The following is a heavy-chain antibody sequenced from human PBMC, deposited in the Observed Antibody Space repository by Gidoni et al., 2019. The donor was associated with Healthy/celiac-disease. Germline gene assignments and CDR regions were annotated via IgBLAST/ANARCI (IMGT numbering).Heavy chain of an antibody. CDR3: AKILEDGGNFDY. CDR2: ISGSGGST. J-gene: IGHJ4*02. Sequence: EVQLLESGGGLVEPGGSLRLSCAASGFTFSRYAMSWVRQAPGRGGGGVSAISGSGGSTYYADSVKGRFTISRDNSKNTLYLQMNSLRAEDTAVYYCAKILEDGGNFDYWGQGTLVTVSS. D-gene: IGHD4-17*01. CDR1: GFTFSRYA. V-gene: IGHV3-23*01.